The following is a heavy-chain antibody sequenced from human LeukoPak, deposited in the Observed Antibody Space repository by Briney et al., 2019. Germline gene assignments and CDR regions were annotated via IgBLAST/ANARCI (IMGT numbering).Heavy chain of an antibody. CDR3: ASRAPGYYYGMDV. Sequence: PSETLSFTCAVYGGSFSGYYWSWIRQPPGKGLEWIGEINHSGSTNYNPSLKSRVTISVDTSKNQFSLKLSSVTAADTAVYYCASRAPGYYYGMDVWGQGTTVTVSS. J-gene: IGHJ6*02. CDR2: INHSGST. V-gene: IGHV4-34*01. CDR1: GGSFSGYY.